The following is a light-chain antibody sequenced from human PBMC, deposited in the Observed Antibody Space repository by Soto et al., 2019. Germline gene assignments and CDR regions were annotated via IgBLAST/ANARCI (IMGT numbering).Light chain of an antibody. Sequence: EIVMTQSPAPLSVSPGERSTLSCRASESVSSDLAWYQQKPGQAPRLLIYGASTRATGIPGRFSVSGSGTEFNLTTSSPQSENFSVYYCQQYNNWRPLTYGGGSKVEIK. J-gene: IGKJ4*01. V-gene: IGKV3-15*01. CDR1: ESVSSD. CDR2: GAS. CDR3: QQYNNWRPLT.